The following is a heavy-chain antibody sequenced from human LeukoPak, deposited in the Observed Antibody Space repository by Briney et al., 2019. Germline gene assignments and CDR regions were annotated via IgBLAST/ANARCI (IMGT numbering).Heavy chain of an antibody. Sequence: SETLSLTCTVSGDSINSNYWSWIRQPPGKGLEWVGYIYTRRNTNYNPSLKRRVTISADTSKNQLSLKVGAVTAADTAVYYGVREVGDWFDPWGQGTLVTVSS. CDR1: GDSINSNY. CDR3: VREVGDWFDP. V-gene: IGHV4-4*09. J-gene: IGHJ5*02. CDR2: IYTRRNT.